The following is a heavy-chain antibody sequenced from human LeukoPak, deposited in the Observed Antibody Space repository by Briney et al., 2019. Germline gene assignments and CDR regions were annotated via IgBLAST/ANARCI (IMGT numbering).Heavy chain of an antibody. V-gene: IGHV4-39*01. CDR1: GGSISSSSYY. D-gene: IGHD5-18*01. CDR3: ARHWDTAMVKDGMDV. CDR2: IYYSGST. Sequence: PSETLSLTCTVSGGSISSSSYYWGWIRQPPGKGLEWIVSIYYSGSTYYNPSLKSRVTISVDTSKNQFSLKLSSVTAADTAVYYCARHWDTAMVKDGMDVWGQGTTVTVSS. J-gene: IGHJ6*02.